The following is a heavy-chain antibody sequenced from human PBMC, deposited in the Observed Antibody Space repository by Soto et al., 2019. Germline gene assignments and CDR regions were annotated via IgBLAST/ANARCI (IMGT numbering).Heavy chain of an antibody. V-gene: IGHV4-31*03. CDR2: NYYSGIT. D-gene: IGHD6-6*01. CDR3: ARGSSIAGLYYGMDV. J-gene: IGHJ6*02. Sequence: QVQLQESGPGLVKPSQTLSLTCTVSGGSISSGGYYWTWIRQHPGKGLEWIGYNYYSGITYYNPSLKRRVTISLDTSKNQLSLKLSSVTAADTAVYYCARGSSIAGLYYGMDVWGQGTTVTVSS. CDR1: GGSISSGGYY.